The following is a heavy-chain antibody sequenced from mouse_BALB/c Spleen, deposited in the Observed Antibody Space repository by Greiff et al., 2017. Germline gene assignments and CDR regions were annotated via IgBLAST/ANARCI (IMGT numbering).Heavy chain of an antibody. CDR1: GFTFSSYG. D-gene: IGHD2-4*01. CDR2: INSNGGST. Sequence: EVQGVESGGGLVQPGGSLKLSCAASGFTFSSYGMSWVRQTPDKRLELVATINSNGGSTYYPDSVKGRFTISRDNAKNTLYLQMSSLKSEDTAMYYCARERGFYYDYDPLAYWGQGTLVTVSA. J-gene: IGHJ3*01. CDR3: ARERGFYYDYDPLAY. V-gene: IGHV5-6-3*01.